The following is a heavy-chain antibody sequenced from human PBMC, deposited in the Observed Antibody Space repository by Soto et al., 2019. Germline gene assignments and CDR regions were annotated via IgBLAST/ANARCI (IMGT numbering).Heavy chain of an antibody. D-gene: IGHD3-3*01. CDR3: AHRVLRTVFGLVTTTAIYFDF. CDR1: GFSLTTSGVG. J-gene: IGHJ4*02. Sequence: QITLNKSGPTVVRPTETLTLTCRFSGFSLTTSGVGVGWIRQSPGKAPEWLALIYWDDDKRYSASLKSRLTITKDTSKNQVVLTVSDLDTTDTATYYCAHRVLRTVFGLVTTTAIYFDFWGQGTPVAVSS. CDR2: IYWDDDK. V-gene: IGHV2-5*02.